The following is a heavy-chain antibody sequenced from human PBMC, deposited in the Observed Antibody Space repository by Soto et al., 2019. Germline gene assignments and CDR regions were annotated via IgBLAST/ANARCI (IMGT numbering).Heavy chain of an antibody. CDR3: ARAIKRWEVNYYFDF. D-gene: IGHD1-26*01. J-gene: IGHJ4*02. CDR2: IVVDSNTA. V-gene: IGHV1-69*06. CDR1: GSTFNNFA. Sequence: QVVLLQSGAEVKEPGSSVRVSCQVSGSTFNNFAFSWVRQAPGHGPEWMGGIVVDSNTAESSQRFQDRVTITADTSTDTLYMELGSLTFEDTAVYYCARAIKRWEVNYYFDFWGQGTLVTVSS.